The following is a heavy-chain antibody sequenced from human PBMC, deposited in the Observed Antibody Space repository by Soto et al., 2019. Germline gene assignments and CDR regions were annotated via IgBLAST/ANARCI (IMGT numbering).Heavy chain of an antibody. CDR1: GYSFTSYW. CDR2: IYPGDSDT. Sequence: GESLKISCKGSGYSFTSYWIGWVRQMPGKGLEWMGIIYPGDSDTRYSPSFQGQVTISADKSISTAYLQWSSLKASDTAMYYCGRPSSIAALWHAFDIRAQGTTVTVPS. CDR3: GRPSSIAALWHAFDI. V-gene: IGHV5-51*01. D-gene: IGHD6-6*01. J-gene: IGHJ3*02.